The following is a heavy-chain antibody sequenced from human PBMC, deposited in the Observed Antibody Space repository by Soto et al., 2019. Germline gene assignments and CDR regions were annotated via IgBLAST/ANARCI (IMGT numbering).Heavy chain of an antibody. CDR3: ARGGTPIYY. CDR2: VSAYNGNT. D-gene: IGHD3-16*01. CDR1: GYTFTNFG. Sequence: QVQLVQSGAEVKKPGASVKVSCKTSGYTFTNFGLSWVRQAPGQGLEWMGWVSAYNGNTNYAPNFQGRVTMTTDTSTITAYMELRSLRSDDTSVYYCARGGTPIYYWGQGTLVTVSS. J-gene: IGHJ4*02. V-gene: IGHV1-18*01.